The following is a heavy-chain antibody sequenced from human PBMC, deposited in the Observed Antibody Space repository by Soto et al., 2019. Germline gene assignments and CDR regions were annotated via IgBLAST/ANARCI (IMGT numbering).Heavy chain of an antibody. D-gene: IGHD5-12*01. CDR2: IGYDGSNK. J-gene: IGHJ6*02. Sequence: QVQLVESGGGVVQPGRSLRLSCAASGFTFSSYGMHWVRQAPGKGLEWVAVIGYDGSNKYYADSVKGRFTISRDNSKNTLYLQMNSLRAEDTAVYYCARGWSSHNIDAYGMDVWGQGTTVTVSS. CDR1: GFTFSSYG. CDR3: ARGWSSHNIDAYGMDV. V-gene: IGHV3-33*01.